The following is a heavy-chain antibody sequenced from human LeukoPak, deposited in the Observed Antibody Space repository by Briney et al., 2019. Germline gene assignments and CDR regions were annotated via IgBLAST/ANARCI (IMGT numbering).Heavy chain of an antibody. D-gene: IGHD4-23*01. CDR1: GFTFSDYY. CDR2: ISGSGTNI. V-gene: IGHV3-11*01. J-gene: IGHJ4*02. CDR3: AISANGGNSFWNY. Sequence: GGSLRLSCAASGFTFSDYYMSWIRQAPGKGLEWVSYISGSGTNIDYADSVKGRFTISRDNAKNSVYLQLDSLRAEDTAVYYCAISANGGNSFWNYWGQGTLVTVSS.